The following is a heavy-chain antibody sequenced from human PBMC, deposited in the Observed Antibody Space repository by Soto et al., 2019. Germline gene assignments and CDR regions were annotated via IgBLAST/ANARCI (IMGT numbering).Heavy chain of an antibody. CDR3: AKNQGVELVPLATVDWFDP. CDR1: GFTFENFG. V-gene: IGHV3-23*01. CDR2: ISGSGLNK. Sequence: GSLRLSCAASGFTFENFGIIFFRHSPLKWLEWISSISGSGLNKYYADSVKGRFTISRDNSKNTVYLELSNLRAEDTAVYHCAKNQGVELVPLATVDWFDPWGQGSVVTVSS. J-gene: IGHJ5*02. D-gene: IGHD1-26*01.